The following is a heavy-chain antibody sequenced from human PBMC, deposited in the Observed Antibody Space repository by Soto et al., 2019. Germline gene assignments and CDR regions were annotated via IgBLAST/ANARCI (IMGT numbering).Heavy chain of an antibody. CDR2: IDWDDDK. CDR1: GGSISSGDYY. D-gene: IGHD2-2*01. V-gene: IGHV2-70*11. J-gene: IGHJ4*02. CDR3: ARTPDIVLVPAAIVFDY. Sequence: TLSLTCTVSGGSISSGDYYWSWIRQPPGKALEWLARIDWDDDKYYSTSLKTRLTISKDTSKNQVVLTMTNMDPVDTATYYCARTPDIVLVPAAIVFDYWGQGTLVTVSS.